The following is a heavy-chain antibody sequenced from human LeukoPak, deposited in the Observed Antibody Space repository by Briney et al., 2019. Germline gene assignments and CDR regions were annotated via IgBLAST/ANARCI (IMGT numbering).Heavy chain of an antibody. CDR1: GYSFTSYW. CDR3: AKVGHYASGSYYNIYGMDV. Sequence: GESLKISCKGSGYSFTSYWIGWVRQMPGKGLEWVSAISGSGGYTHYADSVKGRFTISRDDSKNTLYLQMNSLRAEDTAVYYCAKVGHYASGSYYNIYGMDVWGQGTTVTVSS. CDR2: ISGSGGYT. V-gene: IGHV3-23*01. J-gene: IGHJ6*02. D-gene: IGHD3-10*01.